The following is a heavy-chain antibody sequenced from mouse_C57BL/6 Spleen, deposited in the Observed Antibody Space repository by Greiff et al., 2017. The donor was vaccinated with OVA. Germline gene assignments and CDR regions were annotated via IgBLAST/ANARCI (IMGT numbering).Heavy chain of an antibody. V-gene: IGHV3-6*01. CDR3: AREEGFAY. CDR2: ISYDGSN. Sequence: DVKLVESGPGLVKPSQSLSLTCSVTGYSITSGYYWNWIRQFPGNKLEWMGYISYDGSNNYNPSLKNRISITRDTSKNQVFLKLNSVTTEDTATYYCAREEGFAYWGQGTLVTVSA. J-gene: IGHJ3*01. CDR1: GYSITSGYY.